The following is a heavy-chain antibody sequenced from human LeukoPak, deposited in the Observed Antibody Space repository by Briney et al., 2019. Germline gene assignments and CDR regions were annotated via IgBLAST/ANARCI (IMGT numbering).Heavy chain of an antibody. Sequence: PSETLSLTSTVSGGSISSSSYYWGWIRQPPGKGLEWIGSIYYSGSTYYNPSLKSRVTISVDTSKNQFSLKLSSVTAADTAVYYCADGGYVWGSFGYWGQGTLVTVSS. CDR3: ADGGYVWGSFGY. CDR2: IYYSGST. J-gene: IGHJ4*02. D-gene: IGHD3-16*01. V-gene: IGHV4-39*01. CDR1: GGSISSSSYY.